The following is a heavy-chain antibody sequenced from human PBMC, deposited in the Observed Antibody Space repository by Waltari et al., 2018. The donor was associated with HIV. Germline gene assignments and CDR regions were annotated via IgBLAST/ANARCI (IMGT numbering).Heavy chain of an antibody. CDR1: GGTFSSYA. V-gene: IGHV1-69*01. CDR3: ARARKYYYDSSGYYLLDY. J-gene: IGHJ4*02. Sequence: QVQLVQSGAEVKKPGSSVKVSCKASGGTFSSYAISWVRQAPGQGLEWMGGIIPILGTANYAQKFQGRVTITADESTSTAYMELSSLRSEDTAVYYCARARKYYYDSSGYYLLDYWGQGTLVTVSS. D-gene: IGHD3-22*01. CDR2: IIPILGTA.